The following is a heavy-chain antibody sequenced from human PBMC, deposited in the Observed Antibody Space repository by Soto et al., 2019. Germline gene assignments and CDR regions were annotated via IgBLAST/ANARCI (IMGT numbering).Heavy chain of an antibody. D-gene: IGHD3-9*01. CDR3: ARSHYDILTGYYEGYYYYYGMDV. Sequence: QVQLVQSGAEVKKPGSSVKVSSKASGGTFSSYTISWVRQAPGQGLEWMGRIIPILGIANYAQKFQGRVTITADKSTSTAYMELSSLRSEDTAVYYCARSHYDILTGYYEGYYYYYGMDVWGQGTTVTVSS. CDR1: GGTFSSYT. CDR2: IIPILGIA. V-gene: IGHV1-69*02. J-gene: IGHJ6*02.